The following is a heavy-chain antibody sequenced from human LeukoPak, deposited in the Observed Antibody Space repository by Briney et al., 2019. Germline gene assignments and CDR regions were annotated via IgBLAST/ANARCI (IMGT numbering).Heavy chain of an antibody. D-gene: IGHD3-10*01. Sequence: GGSLRLSCAASGFTFSSYEMNWVRQAPGTGLEWISYISSSGRNMYYADSVKGRFTISRDNAKNSLYLQMNSLKTEDTAVYYCTTDRILWFGELLPWGQGTLVTVSS. CDR3: TTDRILWFGELLP. V-gene: IGHV3-48*03. CDR2: ISSSGRNM. CDR1: GFTFSSYE. J-gene: IGHJ4*02.